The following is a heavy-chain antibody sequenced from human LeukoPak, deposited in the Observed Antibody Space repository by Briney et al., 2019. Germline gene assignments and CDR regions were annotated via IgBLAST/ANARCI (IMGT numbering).Heavy chain of an antibody. CDR2: IWYNGSKK. V-gene: IGHV3-33*01. Sequence: GGSLRLSCAASGFTFSDHGMHWVRQAPGKGLEWVAIIWYNGSKKYYAESVKGRFTISRDNSKNTLYLQMSSLRPEDTAVYYCARDPYGSGDGYFDYWGQGTLVTVSS. D-gene: IGHD3-10*01. J-gene: IGHJ4*02. CDR3: ARDPYGSGDGYFDY. CDR1: GFTFSDHG.